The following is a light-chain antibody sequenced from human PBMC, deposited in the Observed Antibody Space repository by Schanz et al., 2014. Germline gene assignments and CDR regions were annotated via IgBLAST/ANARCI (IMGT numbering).Light chain of an antibody. CDR3: SSYTSSITWV. CDR1: SSDVGNYNL. Sequence: QSALTQPASVSGSPGQSVTISCTGTSSDVGNYNLVSWYQQHPGKAPKLVISEVSKRPSGVSNRFSGSKSGNTASLTISGLQTEDEADYYCSSYTSSITWVFGGGTKLTVL. J-gene: IGLJ3*02. V-gene: IGLV2-14*02. CDR2: EVS.